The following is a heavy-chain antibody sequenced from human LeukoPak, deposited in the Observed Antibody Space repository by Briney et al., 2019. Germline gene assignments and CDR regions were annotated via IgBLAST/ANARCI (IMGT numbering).Heavy chain of an antibody. D-gene: IGHD5-24*01. V-gene: IGHV3-33*03. J-gene: IGHJ1*01. Sequence: GGSLRLSCAASGFTFSSYGMHWVRQAPGKGLEWVAVIWYDGSKTYYVDSVKGRFTIFRDNSKNTLYLQMNGLRAEDTAVYYCASYVEVATKRHFQHWGQGTLVTVSS. CDR3: ASYVEVATKRHFQH. CDR1: GFTFSSYG. CDR2: IWYDGSKT.